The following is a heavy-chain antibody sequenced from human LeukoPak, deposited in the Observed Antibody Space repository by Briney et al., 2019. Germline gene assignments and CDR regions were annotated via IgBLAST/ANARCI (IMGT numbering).Heavy chain of an antibody. J-gene: IGHJ6*03. CDR3: ARMVVPAAYYYYMDV. CDR1: GYTVTSYD. CDR2: MNPNSGNT. Sequence: ASVKVSCKASGYTVTSYDINWVRQAAGQGLEWMGWMNPNSGNTGYEQKFQGRVTITRNTSISTAYMELSSLRSEDTAVYYCARMVVPAAYYYYMDVWGKGTTVTVSS. D-gene: IGHD2-2*01. V-gene: IGHV1-8*03.